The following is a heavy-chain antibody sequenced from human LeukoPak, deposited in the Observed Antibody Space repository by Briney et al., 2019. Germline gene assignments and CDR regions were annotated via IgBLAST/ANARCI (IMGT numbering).Heavy chain of an antibody. Sequence: PGGSLRLSCTASGFTFGDYAMSWVRQAPGKGLEWVGFIRSKAYGGTTEYAASVKGRFTISRDDSKSIAYLQMNSLKTEDTAVYYCTLELVTATLYFDYWGQGTLVTVSS. D-gene: IGHD2-21*02. CDR2: IRSKAYGGTT. V-gene: IGHV3-49*04. J-gene: IGHJ4*02. CDR1: GFTFGDYA. CDR3: TLELVTATLYFDY.